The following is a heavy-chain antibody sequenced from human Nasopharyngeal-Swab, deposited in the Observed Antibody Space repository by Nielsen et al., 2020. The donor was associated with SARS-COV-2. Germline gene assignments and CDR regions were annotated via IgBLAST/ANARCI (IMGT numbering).Heavy chain of an antibody. J-gene: IGHJ4*02. D-gene: IGHD5-24*01. CDR1: GCSISSSSYS. CDR2: IYYSGST. CDR3: ARHWRWLLDY. V-gene: IGHV4-39*01. Sequence: SDPLSLTCTVSGCSISSSSYSWGWIRQPPGKGLEWIGSIYYSGSTYYNPSLKSRVTISVDTSKNQFSLKLSSVTAADTAVYYCARHWRWLLDYWGQGTLVTVSS.